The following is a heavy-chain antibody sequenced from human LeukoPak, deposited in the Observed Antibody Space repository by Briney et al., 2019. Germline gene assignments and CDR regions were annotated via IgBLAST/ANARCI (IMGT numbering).Heavy chain of an antibody. CDR3: ARGYYGSGSYYWFDP. Sequence: SETLSLTCTVSGGSISSYYWSWIRQPPGKGLEWIGYIYCSGSTYYNPSLKSRVTISVDTSKNQFCLKLSSVTAADTAVYYCARGYYGSGSYYWFDPWGQGTLVTVSS. CDR2: IYCSGST. V-gene: IGHV4-4*09. J-gene: IGHJ5*02. D-gene: IGHD3-10*01. CDR1: GGSISSYY.